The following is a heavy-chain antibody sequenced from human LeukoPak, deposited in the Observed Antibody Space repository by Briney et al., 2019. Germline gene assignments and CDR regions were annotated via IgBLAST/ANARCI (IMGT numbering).Heavy chain of an antibody. D-gene: IGHD6-13*01. J-gene: IGHJ4*02. CDR1: GFTFSSYA. CDR2: LSGSGSNT. Sequence: GGSLRLSCAASGFTFSSYAMTWVRQAPGKGLEWVSTLSGSGSNTYYADSVKGRFSISRDNSQSTLYLQMNSLRAEDTAAYYCAKFRAAAGTRDFDYWGQGTLVTVSS. CDR3: AKFRAAAGTRDFDY. V-gene: IGHV3-23*01.